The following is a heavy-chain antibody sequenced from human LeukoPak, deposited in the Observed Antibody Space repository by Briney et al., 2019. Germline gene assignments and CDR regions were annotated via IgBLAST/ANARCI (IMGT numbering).Heavy chain of an antibody. V-gene: IGHV3-7*01. J-gene: IGHJ1*01. CDR3: ARTRGAAYSGNYGDEYFQY. Sequence: GGSLRLSCAASGFTFSSYSMNWVRQAPGKGLEWVANIKQDGSEKLYVDSVKGRFTISRDNARNSLYLQMNSLRDEDTAAYYCARTRGAAYSGNYGDEYFQYWGQGTLVTVSS. D-gene: IGHD1-26*01. CDR2: IKQDGSEK. CDR1: GFTFSSYS.